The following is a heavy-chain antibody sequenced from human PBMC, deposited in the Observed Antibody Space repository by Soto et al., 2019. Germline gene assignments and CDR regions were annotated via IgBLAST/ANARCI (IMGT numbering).Heavy chain of an antibody. CDR1: GFTFSSYS. V-gene: IGHV3-21*01. CDR3: AREYSSSVKGLGMDV. Sequence: EVQLVESGGGLVKPGGSLRLSCAAYGFTFSSYSMNWVRQAPGKGLEWVSSISSSRSYIYNADSVKGRFTISRDNAKNSLYLQMNSLRAEDTAVYYCAREYSSSVKGLGMDVWGQGTTVTVSS. D-gene: IGHD6-6*01. CDR2: ISSSRSYI. J-gene: IGHJ6*02.